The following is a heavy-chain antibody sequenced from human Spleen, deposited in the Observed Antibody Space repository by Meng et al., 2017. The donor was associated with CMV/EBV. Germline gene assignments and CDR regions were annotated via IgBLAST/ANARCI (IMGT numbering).Heavy chain of an antibody. Sequence: GESLKISCTASGFTFGDYAMSWVRQAPGKGLEWVGFIRSKAYGGTTEYAASVKGRFTISRDDSKSIAYLQMNSLKTEDTAVYYCTSMNDYGDYFQWFYYYYYGMDVWGQGTTVTVSS. J-gene: IGHJ6*02. V-gene: IGHV3-49*04. CDR3: TSMNDYGDYFQWFYYYYYGMDV. CDR1: GFTFGDYA. D-gene: IGHD4-17*01. CDR2: IRSKAYGGTT.